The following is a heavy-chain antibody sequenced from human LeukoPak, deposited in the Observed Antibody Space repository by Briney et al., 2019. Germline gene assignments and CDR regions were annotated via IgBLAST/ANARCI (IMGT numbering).Heavy chain of an antibody. CDR3: ARDPITMVRGVPIDY. CDR1: GYTFTDYY. V-gene: IGHV1-2*02. Sequence: ASVKVSCKASGYTFTDYYIHWVRQVPGQGLEWMGWISPSSGDTRSAQKFQDRVTMTRDTSISTAYMELSSLRSEDTAVYYCARDPITMVRGVPIDYWGQGTLVTVSS. D-gene: IGHD3-10*01. J-gene: IGHJ4*02. CDR2: ISPSSGDT.